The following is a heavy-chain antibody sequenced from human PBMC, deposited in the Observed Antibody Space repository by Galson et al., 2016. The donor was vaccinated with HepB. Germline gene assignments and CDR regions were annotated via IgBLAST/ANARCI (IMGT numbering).Heavy chain of an antibody. D-gene: IGHD3-10*01. J-gene: IGHJ4*02. V-gene: IGHV5-51*01. Sequence: QSGAEVKRPGESLNISCQGSGYSFTRFWIGWVRQMPGKGLEWMGIIYPGDSETTYSPSFQGQVTMSADKSITTAYLQWKTLKVSDSALYYCVRLSGGFGTGGYFIGAHFDLGGQGTLVTVSS. CDR1: GYSFTRFW. CDR3: VRLSGGFGTGGYFIGAHFDL. CDR2: IYPGDSET.